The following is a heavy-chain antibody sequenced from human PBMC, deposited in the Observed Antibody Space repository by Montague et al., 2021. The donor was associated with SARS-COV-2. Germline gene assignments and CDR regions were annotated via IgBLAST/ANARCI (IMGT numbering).Heavy chain of an antibody. J-gene: IGHJ6*03. CDR3: ARPRQIYCSGGSCYSKRGYYYYYMDV. CDR1: GGSISSSSYY. CDR2: IYYSGST. V-gene: IGHV4-39*01. Sequence: SETLSLTCTVSGGSISSSSYYWGWIRQPPGKGLEWIGSIYYSGSTYCNPSLKSRVTISVDTSKNQFSLKLSSVTAADTAVYYCARPRQIYCSGGSCYSKRGYYYYYMDVWGKGTTVTVSS. D-gene: IGHD2-15*01.